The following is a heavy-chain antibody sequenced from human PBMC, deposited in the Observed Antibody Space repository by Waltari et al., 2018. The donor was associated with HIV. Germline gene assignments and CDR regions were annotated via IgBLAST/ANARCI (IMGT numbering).Heavy chain of an antibody. V-gene: IGHV5-51*03. Sequence: EVQLVQSGAEVKTPGESLKISCKGSGYSFTNYWIGWVRQMPGKGLGWMGIIYPGDSDTRYRPSFQGQVTISADKSISTAYLQGSSLKASDTAMYYCARRAGGGAAAASLGYWGQGTLVTVSS. D-gene: IGHD6-13*01. CDR1: GYSFTNYW. J-gene: IGHJ4*02. CDR2: IYPGDSDT. CDR3: ARRAGGGAAAASLGY.